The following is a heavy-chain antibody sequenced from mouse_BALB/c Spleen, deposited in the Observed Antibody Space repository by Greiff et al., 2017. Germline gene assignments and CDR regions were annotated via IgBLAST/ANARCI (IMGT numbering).Heavy chain of an antibody. CDR1: GYTFSSYW. Sequence: QVQLQQSGAELMKPGASVKISCKATGYTFSSYWIEWVKQRPGHGLEWIGEILPGSGSTNYNEKFKGKATFTADTSSNTAYMQLSSLTSEDSAVYYCARRGRSAWFAYWGQGTLVTV. CDR3: ARRGRSAWFAY. V-gene: IGHV1-9*01. J-gene: IGHJ3*01. CDR2: ILPGSGST.